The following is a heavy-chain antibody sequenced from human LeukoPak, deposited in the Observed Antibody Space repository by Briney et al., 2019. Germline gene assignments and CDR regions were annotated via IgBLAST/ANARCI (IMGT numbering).Heavy chain of an antibody. D-gene: IGHD3-22*01. V-gene: IGHV4-39*07. CDR2: IYYSGST. CDR1: GGSISSSSYY. J-gene: IGHJ3*02. Sequence: SETLSFPCTVSGGSISSSSYYWGWIRQPPGKGLEWIGSIYYSGSTYYNPSLKSRVTISVDTSKNQFSLKLSSVTAADTAVYYCARGRAPSRWLFILNAFDIWGQGTMVTVSS. CDR3: ARGRAPSRWLFILNAFDI.